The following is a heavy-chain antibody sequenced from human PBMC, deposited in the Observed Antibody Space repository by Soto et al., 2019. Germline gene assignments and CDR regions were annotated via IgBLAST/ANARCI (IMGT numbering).Heavy chain of an antibody. Sequence: QVQLVESGGGVVQPGRSLRLSCAASGFPFSSYGMHWVRQAPGKGLDWVAVIWYDGSNKYYADSVKGRFTISRDNSKNTLYLQMNSLRAEDTAVYYCARDRGEFDYWGQGTLVTVSS. CDR1: GFPFSSYG. V-gene: IGHV3-33*01. CDR2: IWYDGSNK. D-gene: IGHD2-21*01. CDR3: ARDRGEFDY. J-gene: IGHJ4*02.